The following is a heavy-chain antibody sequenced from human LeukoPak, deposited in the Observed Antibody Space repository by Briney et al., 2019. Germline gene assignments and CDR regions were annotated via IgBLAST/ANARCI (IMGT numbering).Heavy chain of an antibody. Sequence: GESLKISCKGSGYSFPNYWIGWVRQMPGKGLEWMGIIFPGDSDTKYSPSFQGQVTISADKSISTAYLQWSSLKASDTAMYYCARLGKSGYDSWFDPWGQGTLVTVSS. D-gene: IGHD5-12*01. CDR1: GYSFPNYW. J-gene: IGHJ5*02. CDR3: ARLGKSGYDSWFDP. CDR2: IFPGDSDT. V-gene: IGHV5-51*01.